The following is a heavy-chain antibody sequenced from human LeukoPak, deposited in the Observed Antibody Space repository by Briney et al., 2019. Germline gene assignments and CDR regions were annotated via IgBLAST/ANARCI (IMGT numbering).Heavy chain of an antibody. D-gene: IGHD6-13*01. CDR1: GGSISSSSYY. V-gene: IGHV4-39*07. CDR3: ARVGYSSSRIPHY. J-gene: IGHJ4*02. Sequence: PSETLSLTCTVSGGSISSSSYYWGWIRQPPGKGLEWIGSIYYSGSTYYNPSLKSRVTISVDTSKNQFSLKLSSVTAADTAVYHCARVGYSSSRIPHYWGQGTLVTVSS. CDR2: IYYSGST.